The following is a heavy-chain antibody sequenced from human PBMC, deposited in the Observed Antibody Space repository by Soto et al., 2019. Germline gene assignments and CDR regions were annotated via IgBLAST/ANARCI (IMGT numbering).Heavy chain of an antibody. Sequence: QVHLQESGPDLVRPSETLSLTCSFFGGSISSDNWWSWVRQTPGKGLEWIGEIYHSGNTNYNPSLKSRVTISVDKSKNQFSLKVTSVTAADTALYYCARLSASSTLRGVVRNWGQGTLVTVSS. D-gene: IGHD3-10*01. V-gene: IGHV4-4*02. CDR2: IYHSGNT. CDR3: ARLSASSTLRGVVRN. J-gene: IGHJ4*02. CDR1: GGSISSDNW.